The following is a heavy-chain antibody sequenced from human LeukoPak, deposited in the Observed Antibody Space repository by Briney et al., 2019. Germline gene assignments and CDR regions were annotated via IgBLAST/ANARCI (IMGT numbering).Heavy chain of an antibody. Sequence: PSETLSLTCTVSGGSISSTSYYWGWIRQPAGKGLEWIGRIYTSGSTNYNPSLKSRVTMSVDTSKNQFSLKLSSVTAADTAVYYCARDGGVVVAADNWFDPWGQGTLVTVSS. J-gene: IGHJ5*02. V-gene: IGHV4-61*02. CDR3: ARDGGVVVAADNWFDP. CDR1: GGSISSTSYY. CDR2: IYTSGST. D-gene: IGHD2-15*01.